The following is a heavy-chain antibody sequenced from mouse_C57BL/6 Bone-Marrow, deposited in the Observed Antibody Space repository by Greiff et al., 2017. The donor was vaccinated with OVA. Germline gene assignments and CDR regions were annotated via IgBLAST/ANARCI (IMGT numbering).Heavy chain of an antibody. CDR2: INPYNGGT. CDR1: GYTFTDYY. CDR3: VREGDYFDY. V-gene: IGHV1-19*01. Sequence: VQLQQSGPVLVKPGASVKMSCKASGYTFTDYYMNWVKQSHGKSLEWIGVINPYNGGTSYNQKFTGKATLTVDTSSSTAYMELNSLTSEDSAVYNAVREGDYFDYWGQGTTLTGSS. J-gene: IGHJ2*01.